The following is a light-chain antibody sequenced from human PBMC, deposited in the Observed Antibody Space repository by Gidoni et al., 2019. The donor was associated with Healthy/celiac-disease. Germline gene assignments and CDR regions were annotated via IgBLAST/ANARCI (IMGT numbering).Light chain of an antibody. CDR2: WAS. CDR3: QQYYSTPWT. J-gene: IGKJ1*01. Sequence: DIVMTQSPDSLAVSLGERATINCKSSQSVLYSSNNKNYLAWYQQKPGQPPKLLIYWASTRESGVPDRFSGSGSGTDFTLTISSLQAEDVAVYYCQQYYSTPWTXGXGTKXEIK. V-gene: IGKV4-1*01. CDR1: QSVLYSSNNKNY.